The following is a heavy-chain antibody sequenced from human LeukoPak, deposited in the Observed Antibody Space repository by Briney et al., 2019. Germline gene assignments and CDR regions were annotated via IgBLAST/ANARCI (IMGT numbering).Heavy chain of an antibody. Sequence: SETLSLTCAVSGDSISSNNWWSWVRQPPGKGLEWVGEIYHSGTTNYRPSLKTRVTISLDKSKNQFSLRLTSVTAADTAVYYCARDPSGNGVNFDYWGQGTLVTVSS. J-gene: IGHJ4*02. D-gene: IGHD3-10*01. CDR1: GDSISSNNW. CDR3: ARDPSGNGVNFDY. CDR2: IYHSGTT. V-gene: IGHV4-4*02.